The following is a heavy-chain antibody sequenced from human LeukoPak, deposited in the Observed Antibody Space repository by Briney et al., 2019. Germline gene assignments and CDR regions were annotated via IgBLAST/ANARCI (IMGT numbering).Heavy chain of an antibody. Sequence: GSSVKVSCKASVGTFSSYAIIWVRQAPGQGLEWMGGIIPIFDTANYAQKPQGRVTINADESTSTAHMELGSLRSDDTAVYYCARDGDSSGYNWFDPWGQGTLVTVSS. CDR3: ARDGDSSGYNWFDP. V-gene: IGHV1-69*01. CDR1: VGTFSSYA. CDR2: IIPIFDTA. J-gene: IGHJ5*02. D-gene: IGHD3-22*01.